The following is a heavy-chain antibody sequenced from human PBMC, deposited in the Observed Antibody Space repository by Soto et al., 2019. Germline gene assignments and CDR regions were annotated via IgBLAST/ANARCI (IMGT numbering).Heavy chain of an antibody. V-gene: IGHV4-59*01. CDR3: ARGPTPLSSGWYAAYFDY. D-gene: IGHD6-19*01. J-gene: IGHJ4*02. CDR1: GGSISSYY. CDR2: IYYSGST. Sequence: KASETLSLTCTVSGGSISSYYWSWIRQPPGKGLEWIGYIYYSGSTNYNPSLKSRVTISVDTSKNQFSLKLSSVTAADTAVYYCARGPTPLSSGWYAAYFDYWGQGTLVTVSS.